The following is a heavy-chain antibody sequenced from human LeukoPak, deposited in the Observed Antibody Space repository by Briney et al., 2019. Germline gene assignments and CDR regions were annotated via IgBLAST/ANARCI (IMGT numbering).Heavy chain of an antibody. CDR2: ISYDGSNK. CDR3: ARDAYYYGSGSYYAYYFDY. D-gene: IGHD3-10*01. CDR1: GFTFSSYA. Sequence: GGSLRLSCAASGFTFSSYAMRWVRQAPGKGLEWVAVISYDGSNKYYADSVKGRFTISRDNSKNTLYLQMNSLRAEDTAVYYCARDAYYYGSGSYYAYYFDYWGQGTLVTVSS. V-gene: IGHV3-30*04. J-gene: IGHJ4*02.